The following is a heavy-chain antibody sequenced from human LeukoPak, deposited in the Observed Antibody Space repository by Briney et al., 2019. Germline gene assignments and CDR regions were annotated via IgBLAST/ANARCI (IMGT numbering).Heavy chain of an antibody. CDR1: GGSISSYY. Sequence: SETLSLTCTVSGGSISSYYWSWIRQPPGKGLEWIGYIYYSGSTNYNPSLKSRVTISVDTSKNQFSLKLSSVTAADTAVYYCARHSLGYSYGYLRLGGIGNFDYWGQGTLVTVSS. CDR2: IYYSGST. V-gene: IGHV4-59*08. CDR3: ARHSLGYSYGYLRLGGIGNFDY. J-gene: IGHJ4*02. D-gene: IGHD5-18*01.